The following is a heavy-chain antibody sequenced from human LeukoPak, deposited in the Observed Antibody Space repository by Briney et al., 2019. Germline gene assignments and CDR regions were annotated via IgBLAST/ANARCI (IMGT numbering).Heavy chain of an antibody. CDR3: ARGRTPGYYFDY. J-gene: IGHJ4*02. CDR2: INAGNGNT. CDR1: GYTFTSCA. V-gene: IGHV1-3*01. Sequence: ASVKVSCKASGYTFTSCAMHWVRQAPGQRLEWMGWINAGNGNTKYSQKFQGRVTITRDTSASTAYMELSSLRSEDTAVYYCARGRTPGYYFDYWGQGTLVTVSS. D-gene: IGHD2-2*01.